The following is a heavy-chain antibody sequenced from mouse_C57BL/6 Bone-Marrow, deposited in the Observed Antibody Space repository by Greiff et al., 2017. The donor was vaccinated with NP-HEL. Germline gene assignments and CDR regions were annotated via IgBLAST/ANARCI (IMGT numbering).Heavy chain of an antibody. Sequence: EVKLQESGPGLVKPSQSLSLTCSVTGYSITSGYYWNWIRQFPGNKLEWMGYISYDGSNNYNPSLKNRISITRDTSKNQFFLKLNSVTTEDTATYYCARGNLLLRPYWYFDVWGTGTTVTVSS. CDR2: ISYDGSN. CDR1: GYSITSGYY. D-gene: IGHD1-1*01. V-gene: IGHV3-6*01. J-gene: IGHJ1*03. CDR3: ARGNLLLRPYWYFDV.